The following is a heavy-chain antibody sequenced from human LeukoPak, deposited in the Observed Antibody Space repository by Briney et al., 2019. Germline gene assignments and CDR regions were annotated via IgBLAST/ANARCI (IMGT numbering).Heavy chain of an antibody. V-gene: IGHV3-30-3*01. CDR2: ISNDGSIQ. CDR3: ARGPDPVVRGPRRAFDL. D-gene: IGHD3-10*01. J-gene: IGHJ3*01. CDR1: GFTFRYYA. Sequence: GGSLRLSCAASGFTFRYYAVHWVRQAPGKGLEWVAVISNDGSIQYYTDSVKGRFIISRDDSKNRMYLQMNSLRVDDTALYYCARGPDPVVRGPRRAFDLWGQGTRVTVSS.